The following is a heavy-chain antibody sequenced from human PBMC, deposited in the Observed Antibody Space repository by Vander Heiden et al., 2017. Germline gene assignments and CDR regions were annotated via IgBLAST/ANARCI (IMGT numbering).Heavy chain of an antibody. J-gene: IGHJ4*02. CDR1: GFTFSSYA. Sequence: EVQLLESGGGLVQPGGSLRLSCAASGFTFSSYAMRWVRQAPGKGLEWVSAISGSGGSTYYADSVKGRFTISRDNSKNTLYLQMNSLRAEDTAVYYCAKSFGGHSYGYGYYWGQGTLVTVSS. CDR2: ISGSGGST. V-gene: IGHV3-23*01. CDR3: AKSFGGHSYGYGYY. D-gene: IGHD5-18*01.